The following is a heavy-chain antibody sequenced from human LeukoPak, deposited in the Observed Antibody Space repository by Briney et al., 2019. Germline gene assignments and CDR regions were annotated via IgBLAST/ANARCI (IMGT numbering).Heavy chain of an antibody. J-gene: IGHJ6*02. V-gene: IGHV4-61*02. CDR1: GGSISSGSYY. CDR3: ARAGSSWYYYYYGMDV. Sequence: TSETLSLTCTVSGGSISSGSYYWSWIRQPAGKGLEWIGRIYTSGSTNYNPSLKSRVTISVDTSKNQFSLKLSSVTAADTAVYYCARAGSSWYYYYYGMDVWGQGTTVTVSS. CDR2: IYTSGST. D-gene: IGHD6-13*01.